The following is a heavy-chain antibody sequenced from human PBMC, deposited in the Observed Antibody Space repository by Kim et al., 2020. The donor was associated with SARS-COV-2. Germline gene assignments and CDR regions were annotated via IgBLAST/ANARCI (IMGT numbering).Heavy chain of an antibody. D-gene: IGHD3-10*01. CDR2: IHYSGNT. CDR1: GGSIASESYY. Sequence: SETLSLTCTVSGGSIASESYYWGWIRQPPGKGLEWIGSIHYSGNTYYKPSLNSRVTISVDTSKNQFSVTLNSVTAGDTAVYYRATHVATGTGRGYCDSWGPGTLVAVSS. J-gene: IGHJ4*02. CDR3: ATHVATGTGRGYCDS. V-gene: IGHV4-39*01.